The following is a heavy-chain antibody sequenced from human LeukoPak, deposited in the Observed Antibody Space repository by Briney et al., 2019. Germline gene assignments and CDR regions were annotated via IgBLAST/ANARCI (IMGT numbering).Heavy chain of an antibody. CDR2: IYHSGST. J-gene: IGHJ6*03. CDR3: ASYCSSTSCYHYYYYMDV. V-gene: IGHV4-38-2*02. D-gene: IGHD2-2*01. CDR1: GYSISSGYY. Sequence: SETLSLTCTVSGYSISSGYYWGCIRPPPGKGLEWIGSIYHSGSTYYNPSLKSRVTISVDTSKNQFSLKLSSVTAADTAVYYCASYCSSTSCYHYYYYMDVWGKGTTVTVSS.